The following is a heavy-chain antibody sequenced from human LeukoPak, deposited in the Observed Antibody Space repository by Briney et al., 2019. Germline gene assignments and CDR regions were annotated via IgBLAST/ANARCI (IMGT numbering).Heavy chain of an antibody. V-gene: IGHV3-23*01. CDR1: GFTFSSYA. CDR2: ISGSGGST. D-gene: IGHD1-26*01. J-gene: IGHJ4*02. Sequence: GGSLRLSCAASGFTFSSYAMSWVRQAPGKGLEWVSAISGSGGSTYYADSVKGRFTISRDNSKNTLYLQMNSLRAEDAAVYYCATPGATTRGVFGYWGQGTLVTVSS. CDR3: ATPGATTRGVFGY.